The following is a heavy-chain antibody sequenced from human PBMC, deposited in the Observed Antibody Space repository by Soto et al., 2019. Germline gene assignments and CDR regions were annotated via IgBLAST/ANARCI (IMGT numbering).Heavy chain of an antibody. D-gene: IGHD3-10*01. Sequence: SETLSLTCAVYGGSFSGYYWSWIRQPPGKGLEWIGEINHSGSTNYNPSLKSRVTISVDTSKNQFSLKLSSVTAADTAVYYCARYYYGSGTLFDPWGQGTLVTVSS. CDR1: GGSFSGYY. V-gene: IGHV4-34*01. CDR3: ARYYYGSGTLFDP. J-gene: IGHJ5*02. CDR2: INHSGST.